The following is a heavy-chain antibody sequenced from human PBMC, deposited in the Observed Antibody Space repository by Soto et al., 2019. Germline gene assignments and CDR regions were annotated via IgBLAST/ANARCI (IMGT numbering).Heavy chain of an antibody. CDR1: GGSISSGGSF. CDR2: VHYSGNT. V-gene: IGHV4-31*03. CDR3: ARNPIYGDYLGWFDP. D-gene: IGHD4-17*01. Sequence: QVQLQESGPGLVKPSQTLSLTCTVSGGSISSGGSFRSWIRQLPGKGLEYIGYVHYSGNTYYNPSLRSRVTISVVTSQNQFSLKLTSVTAADTAVYYCARNPIYGDYLGWFDPWGQGTLVTVSS. J-gene: IGHJ5*02.